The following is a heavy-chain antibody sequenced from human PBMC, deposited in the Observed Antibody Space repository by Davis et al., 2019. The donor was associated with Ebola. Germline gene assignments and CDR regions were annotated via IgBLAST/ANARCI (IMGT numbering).Heavy chain of an antibody. V-gene: IGHV3-73*01. CDR2: IRSKANSYAT. CDR3: TSTTREDY. J-gene: IGHJ4*02. Sequence: GASLKISCAASGFTFSGSAMHWVRQASGKGLEWVGRIRSKANSYATAYAASVKGRFTISRDDSKNTAYLQMNSLKTEDTAVYYCTSTTREDYWGQGTLVTVSS. CDR1: GFTFSGSA. D-gene: IGHD4-17*01.